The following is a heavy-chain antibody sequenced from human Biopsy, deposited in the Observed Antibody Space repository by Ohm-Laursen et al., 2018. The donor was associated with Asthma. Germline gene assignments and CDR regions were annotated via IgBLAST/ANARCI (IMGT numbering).Heavy chain of an antibody. CDR3: VKDIRLQLWGFDS. Sequence: SLRLSCAAFGFTFDDYAMHWVRQAPGKGLEWVSGVSWNSGTIDYADSVKGRFTISRDNAKNSLYLQMNSLRGADTALYYCVKDIRLQLWGFDSWGQGTLVTVSS. J-gene: IGHJ4*02. CDR1: GFTFDDYA. V-gene: IGHV3-9*01. D-gene: IGHD6-13*01. CDR2: VSWNSGTI.